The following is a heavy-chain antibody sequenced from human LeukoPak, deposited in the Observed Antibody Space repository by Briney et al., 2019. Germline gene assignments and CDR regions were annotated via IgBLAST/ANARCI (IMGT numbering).Heavy chain of an antibody. CDR1: GFTFSDYW. CDR2: ISSDGSRV. D-gene: IGHD3-22*01. Sequence: GGSLRLSCAASGFTFSDYWMHWVRQAPGKGLVWVSRISSDGSRVTYADSVKGRFTISRDNAKNTLYLQMNSLRAEDTAVYYCARGNMIVVGAWGQGTLVTVSS. J-gene: IGHJ5*02. V-gene: IGHV3-74*01. CDR3: ARGNMIVVGA.